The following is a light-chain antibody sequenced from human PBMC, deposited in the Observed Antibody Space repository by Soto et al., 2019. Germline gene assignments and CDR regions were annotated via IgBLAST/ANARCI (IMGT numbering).Light chain of an antibody. CDR2: RAS. Sequence: IQMTQSPSSLSASVRDTVTITCRASQNIDRYVNWYQHRPGQTPTLLIFRASSLQRGVPTRFSGSGSGTHYTLVINSLQPEDFGTYFCQQTYSTPTTFCGGTKV. J-gene: IGKJ4*01. CDR1: QNIDRY. CDR3: QQTYSTPTT. V-gene: IGKV1-39*01.